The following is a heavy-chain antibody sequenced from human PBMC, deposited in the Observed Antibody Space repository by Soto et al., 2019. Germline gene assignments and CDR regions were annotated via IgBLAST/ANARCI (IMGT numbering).Heavy chain of an antibody. CDR2: LFYRATA. D-gene: IGHD2-15*01. V-gene: IGHV4-39*01. CDR1: GDSISRSDYY. CDR3: ARHLVVATTTYNWFDV. Sequence: TSETLSLTCTVSGDSISRSDYYWGWIRHLPGKGLEWMGTLFYRATAYYNPAPRSRVTMFIASSKNHFSLKLTSVTAADTAVYYWARHLVVATTTYNWFDVWGQGALVTVSS. J-gene: IGHJ5*02.